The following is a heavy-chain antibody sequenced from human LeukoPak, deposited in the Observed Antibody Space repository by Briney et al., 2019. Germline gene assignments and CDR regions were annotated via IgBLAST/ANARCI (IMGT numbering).Heavy chain of an antibody. CDR2: IIPIFGTA. Sequence: SVKVSCTASGGTFSSYAISWVRQAPGQGLEWMGGIIPIFGTANYAQKFQGGVTITADESTSTAYMELSSLRSEDTAVYYCARDQEPFSGSYDPSYYYYGMDVWGQGTTVTVSS. CDR1: GGTFSSYA. D-gene: IGHD1-26*01. J-gene: IGHJ6*02. CDR3: ARDQEPFSGSYDPSYYYYGMDV. V-gene: IGHV1-69*01.